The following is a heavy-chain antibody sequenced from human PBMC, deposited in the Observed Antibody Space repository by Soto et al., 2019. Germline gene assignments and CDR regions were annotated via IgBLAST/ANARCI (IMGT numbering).Heavy chain of an antibody. V-gene: IGHV3-23*01. J-gene: IGHJ4*02. D-gene: IGHD1-26*01. CDR3: AKGKGVGATPDGANC. Sequence: EMQVLESGGGLVQPGGSLRLSCAASGFTFSSYGMNWVRQAPGKGLEWVSGIRSDGDTTYNADSVKGRFTVSRDTSKNTVDLQMNSLRAEDTAVYYCAKGKGVGATPDGANCWGQGTLDTVSS. CDR2: IRSDGDTT. CDR1: GFTFSSYG.